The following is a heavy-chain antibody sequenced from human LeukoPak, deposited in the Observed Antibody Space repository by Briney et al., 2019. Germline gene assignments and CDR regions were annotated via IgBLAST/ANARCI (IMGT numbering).Heavy chain of an antibody. Sequence: GGSLRLSCAASGLTFSSHWMHWVRQAPGKGLVWVSRITNDGSSTTYADSVKGRFTISRDNAKNSLYLQMNSLRAEDTAVYYCARARNYDFWSGPVSRDYYGMDVWGQGTTVTVSS. CDR2: ITNDGSST. CDR1: GLTFSSHW. V-gene: IGHV3-74*01. J-gene: IGHJ6*02. D-gene: IGHD3-3*01. CDR3: ARARNYDFWSGPVSRDYYGMDV.